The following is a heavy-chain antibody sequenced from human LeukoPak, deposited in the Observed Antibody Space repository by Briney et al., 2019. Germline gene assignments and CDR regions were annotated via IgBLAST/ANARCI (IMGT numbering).Heavy chain of an antibody. CDR2: ISSSRNYV. CDR3: AKSFKQRTDFEY. CDR1: GFTFSTYN. J-gene: IGHJ4*02. D-gene: IGHD6-25*01. V-gene: IGHV3-21*01. Sequence: GGSLRLSCAASGFTFSTYNMNWVRQAPGKGLEWASSISSSRNYVYYADSMKGRFTISRDNAKNSLYLQINSLRAEDTAVCYCAKSFKQRTDFEYWGQGTLVTVSS.